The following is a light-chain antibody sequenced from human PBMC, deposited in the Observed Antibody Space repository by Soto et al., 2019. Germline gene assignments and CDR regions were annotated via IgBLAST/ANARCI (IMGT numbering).Light chain of an antibody. Sequence: QPVLTQPRSASASLGATVTLTCTLSSGYSNNKVDWYLQRPGKGPRFVMRVGPGGVMGAKGDGIPDRFSVLASGLNRYLTIKNIQEEDEGDYHCGADHGSGRDFGVVFGGGTKLTVL. J-gene: IGLJ2*01. CDR3: GADHGSGRDFGVV. CDR2: VGPGGVMG. CDR1: SGYSNNK. V-gene: IGLV9-49*01.